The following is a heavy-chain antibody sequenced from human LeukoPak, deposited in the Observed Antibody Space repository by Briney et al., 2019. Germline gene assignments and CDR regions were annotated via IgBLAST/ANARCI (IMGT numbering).Heavy chain of an antibody. V-gene: IGHV3-53*01. CDR1: GFTVSSNY. D-gene: IGHD2-15*01. CDR2: IYSGGST. CDR3: ARGLGYCSGGSCYDGDY. J-gene: IGHJ4*02. Sequence: PGGSLRLSCAASGFTVSSNYMSWVRQAPGKGLEWGSVIYSGGSTYYADSVKGRFTISRDNSKNTLYLQMNSLRAEDTAVYYCARGLGYCSGGSCYDGDYWGQGTLVTVSS.